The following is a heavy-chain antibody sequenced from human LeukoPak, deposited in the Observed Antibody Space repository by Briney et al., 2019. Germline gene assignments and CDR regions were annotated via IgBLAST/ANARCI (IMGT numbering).Heavy chain of an antibody. J-gene: IGHJ4*02. D-gene: IGHD3-16*02. V-gene: IGHV4-39*07. CDR1: GGSIGGHTFY. Sequence: SETLSLTCTVSGGSIGGHTFYWDWIRQPPGKGLEWIGEINHSGSTNYNPSLKSRVTISVDTSKNQFSLKLSSVTAADTAVYYCARAGYYDYVWGSYRYFFDYWGQGTLVTVSS. CDR2: INHSGST. CDR3: ARAGYYDYVWGSYRYFFDY.